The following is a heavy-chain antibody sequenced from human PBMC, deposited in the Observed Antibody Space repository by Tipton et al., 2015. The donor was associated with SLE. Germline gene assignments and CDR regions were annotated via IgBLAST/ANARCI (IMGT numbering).Heavy chain of an antibody. Sequence: TLSLTCTVSGGSISSYYWSWIRQPPGKGLEWIGEINHSGSTNYNPSLKSRVTISVDTSKNQFPLKLSSVTAADTAVYYCARAHYGSGSYYILDAFDIWGQGTMVTVSS. CDR3: ARAHYGSGSYYILDAFDI. D-gene: IGHD3-10*01. CDR1: GGSISSYY. V-gene: IGHV4-34*01. CDR2: INHSGST. J-gene: IGHJ3*02.